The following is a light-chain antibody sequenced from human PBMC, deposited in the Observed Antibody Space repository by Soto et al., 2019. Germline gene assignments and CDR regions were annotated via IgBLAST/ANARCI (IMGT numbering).Light chain of an antibody. CDR2: DAS. CDR3: QHYDSVPCT. J-gene: IGKJ2*02. V-gene: IGKV1-33*01. CDR1: QDIKNY. Sequence: DIQLTQSPSSVSASVGDRVTITCQASQDIKNYLIWYQQKPGKAPNLLIYDASTLGTGVSSRFSGSGSGTEFSFTITNLQPEDIATYFCQHYDSVPCTFGQGTRLEIK.